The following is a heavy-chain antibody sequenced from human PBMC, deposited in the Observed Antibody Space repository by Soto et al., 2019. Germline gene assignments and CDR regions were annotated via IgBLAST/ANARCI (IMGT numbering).Heavy chain of an antibody. D-gene: IGHD2-8*01. J-gene: IGHJ5*02. V-gene: IGHV3-30*04. CDR3: AREGRYCTKGVCGNWFDP. CDR1: GFTFSSYA. Sequence: GGSLRLSCAASGFTFSSYAMHWVRQAPGKGLEWVAVISYDGSNKYYADSVKGRFTISRDNSKNTLYLQMNSLRAEDTAVYYCAREGRYCTKGVCGNWFDPWGQGTLVTVSS. CDR2: ISYDGSNK.